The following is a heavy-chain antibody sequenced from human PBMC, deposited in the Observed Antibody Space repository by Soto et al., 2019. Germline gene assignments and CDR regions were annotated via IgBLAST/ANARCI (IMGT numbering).Heavy chain of an antibody. CDR3: EKAISGYYAPSDY. J-gene: IGHJ4*02. CDR1: GFTFSSFA. CDR2: ISESGGST. D-gene: IGHD3-22*01. V-gene: IGHV3-23*01. Sequence: GGSLRLCCAASGFTFSSFAMSWVRQAPGKGLEWVSVISESGGSTYYADSVKGRFTISRDNSKSMLYLQMNSLRGDDTAIYYCEKAISGYYAPSDYWGQGTQVTVSS.